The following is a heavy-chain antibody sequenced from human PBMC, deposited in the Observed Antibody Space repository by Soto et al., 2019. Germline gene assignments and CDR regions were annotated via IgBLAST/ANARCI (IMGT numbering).Heavy chain of an antibody. D-gene: IGHD6-19*01. Sequence: TSETLSLTCAVSGGTITSRTYSWGWIRQPPGKTLEWIGTIYYHGNTYSNPSLKSRVTISVDTSNNQLSLKLRSVTAADTAVYYCARHDGFSSGWIFDYWGHGTLVTVS. CDR1: GGTITSRTYS. V-gene: IGHV4-39*01. J-gene: IGHJ4*01. CDR2: IYYHGNT. CDR3: ARHDGFSSGWIFDY.